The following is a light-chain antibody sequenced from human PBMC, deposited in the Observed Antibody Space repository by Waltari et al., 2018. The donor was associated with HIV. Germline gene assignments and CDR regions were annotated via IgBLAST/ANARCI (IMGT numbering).Light chain of an antibody. CDR2: AAS. CDR3: QQTFSPPRT. V-gene: IGKV1-39*01. J-gene: IGKJ3*01. CDR1: NIINY. Sequence: NIINYLSWYHQSPGMAPTLLIFAASTVQDGVSSRFSGSGSGTDFALSIAGLQREDFGTYYCQQTFSPPRTFGPGT.